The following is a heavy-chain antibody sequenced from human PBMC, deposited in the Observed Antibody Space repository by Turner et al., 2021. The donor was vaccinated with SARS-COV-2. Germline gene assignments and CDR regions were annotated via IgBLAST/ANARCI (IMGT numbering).Heavy chain of an antibody. Sequence: VHLVESGGGLVQPGGSLRLSCAASGFTFSNYWMSWVRQAPGKGLEWVANIKEDGSEKYYVDSVKGRFTISRDNAKNSLYLQMNSLRAEDTAVYYCARSSVDSGYEDDYYYYYGMDVWGQGTTVTVSS. CDR3: ARSSVDSGYEDDYYYYYGMDV. J-gene: IGHJ6*02. CDR1: GFTFSNYW. V-gene: IGHV3-7*03. D-gene: IGHD5-12*01. CDR2: IKEDGSEK.